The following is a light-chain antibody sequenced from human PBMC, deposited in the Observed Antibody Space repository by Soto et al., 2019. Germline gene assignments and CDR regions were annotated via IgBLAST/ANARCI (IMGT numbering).Light chain of an antibody. J-gene: IGKJ4*01. Sequence: DIQMTQSPSSLSASVGDTVSITCRTSQSVATYLNWYQQKPGEAPTLLIYGASSLHSGVPARFSGSGYGSEFTLTISSLQPEDFATYYCQQSSSVWVTFGGGTRVEIK. CDR3: QQSSSVWVT. V-gene: IGKV1-39*01. CDR1: QSVATY. CDR2: GAS.